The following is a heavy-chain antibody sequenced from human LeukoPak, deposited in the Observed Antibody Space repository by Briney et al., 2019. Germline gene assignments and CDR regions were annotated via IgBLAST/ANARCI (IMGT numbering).Heavy chain of an antibody. D-gene: IGHD3-10*01. CDR1: DGSISTYY. CDR3: ARDQTYYYGSGHGWFDP. J-gene: IGHJ5*02. Sequence: SETLSLTCTVSDGSISTYYWSWIRQPPGKGLEWIGYIYYSGSTNYNPSLKSRVTISVDTSKNQFSLKLSSVTAADTAVYYCARDQTYYYGSGHGWFDPVGQGTLVTVSS. V-gene: IGHV4-59*01. CDR2: IYYSGST.